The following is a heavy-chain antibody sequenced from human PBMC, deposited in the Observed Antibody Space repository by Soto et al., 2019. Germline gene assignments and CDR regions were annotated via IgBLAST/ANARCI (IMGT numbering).Heavy chain of an antibody. CDR2: MNPNSGNT. J-gene: IGHJ5*02. CDR3: ARAWVAQNWFDP. CDR1: GYTFTSYD. D-gene: IGHD2-15*01. V-gene: IGHV1-8*01. Sequence: QVQLVQSGAEVKKPGASVKVSCKASGYTFTSYDINWVRQATGQGLEWMGWMNPNSGNTGYAQKFQGGVTMTRNTSISTAYRELSSLRSEDTAVYYCARAWVAQNWFDPWGQGTLVTVSS.